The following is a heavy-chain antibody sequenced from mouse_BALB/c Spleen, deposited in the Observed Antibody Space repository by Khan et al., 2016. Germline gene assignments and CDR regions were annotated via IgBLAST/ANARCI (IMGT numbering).Heavy chain of an antibody. V-gene: IGHV2-6-7*01. J-gene: IGHJ3*01. CDR2: IWGDGST. CDR3: ASYYDYDGGFAY. CDR1: GFSLTGFS. Sequence: QVQLKESGPGLVAPSQSLSITCTVSGFSLTGFSVNWVRQPPGKALAWLGMIWGDGSTDYNSGLKSSMSFSKDDSKSQVFLKMNSLQTEGTARYFCASYYDYDGGFAYWGQGTLVTVSA. D-gene: IGHD2-4*01.